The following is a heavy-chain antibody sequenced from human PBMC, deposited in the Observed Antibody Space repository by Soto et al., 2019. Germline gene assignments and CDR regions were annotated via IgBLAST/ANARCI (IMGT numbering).Heavy chain of an antibody. V-gene: IGHV3-23*01. CDR2: ISGSGGST. CDR3: AKESFSSSWLESDY. J-gene: IGHJ4*02. CDR1: GLTFSSYA. Sequence: GSLRLSCAASGLTFSSYAMSWVRQAPGKGLEWVSAISGSGGSTYYADSVKGRFTISRDNSKNTLYLQMNSLRAEDTAVYYCAKESFSSSWLESDYWGQGTLVTVSS. D-gene: IGHD6-13*01.